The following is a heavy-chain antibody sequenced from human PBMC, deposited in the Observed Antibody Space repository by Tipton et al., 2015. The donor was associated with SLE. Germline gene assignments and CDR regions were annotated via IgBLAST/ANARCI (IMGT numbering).Heavy chain of an antibody. Sequence: YLRLSCAASGFTFSSYAMSWVRQAPGKGLEWVSAISGSGGSTYYADSVKGRFTISRDNSTNTLYLQMNSRRAEDTAVYYCAKEGYDGSGTRDSFDIWGQGTMVTVSS. CDR3: AKEGYDGSGTRDSFDI. J-gene: IGHJ3*02. CDR2: ISGSGGST. CDR1: GFTFSSYA. D-gene: IGHD5-12*01. V-gene: IGHV3-23*01.